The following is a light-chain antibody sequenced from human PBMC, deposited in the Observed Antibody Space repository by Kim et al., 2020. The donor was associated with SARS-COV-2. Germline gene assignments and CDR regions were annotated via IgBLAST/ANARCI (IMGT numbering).Light chain of an antibody. J-gene: IGKJ2*01. Sequence: RATISCKSSESVLSTSNNKNFLAWYQHRPGQPPRLLIYWASTRESGVPDRFSGSGSGTDFTLTISSLQAEDVAVYFCQQYYTAPYTFGQGTKLEI. CDR1: ESVLSTSNNKNF. V-gene: IGKV4-1*01. CDR3: QQYYTAPYT. CDR2: WAS.